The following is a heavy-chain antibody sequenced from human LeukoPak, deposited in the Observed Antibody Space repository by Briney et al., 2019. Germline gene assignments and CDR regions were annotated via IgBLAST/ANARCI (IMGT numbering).Heavy chain of an antibody. CDR1: GDSISSSSDF. Sequence: SETLSLTCPVSGDSISSSSDFWGWIRQPPGKGLEWIGSIYYGGSTNYNPSLKSRVTISVDTSKNQLSLKVRSVTAADTAVYARLPRGFWSGLHDFWGQGTLVTVSS. D-gene: IGHD3-3*01. CDR2: IYYGGST. CDR3: LPRGFWSGLHDF. V-gene: IGHV4-39*07. J-gene: IGHJ4*02.